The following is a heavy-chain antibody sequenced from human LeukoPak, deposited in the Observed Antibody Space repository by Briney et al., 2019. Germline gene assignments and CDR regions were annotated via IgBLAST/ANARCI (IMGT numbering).Heavy chain of an antibody. J-gene: IGHJ4*02. CDR1: GVPFSNYY. V-gene: IGHV4-34*01. Sequence: SETLSLTYAVSGVPFSNYYWSWVRQSPRQGLEWIGEINHSGYTNYNPSLKSRVTMSIDTAKNQFSLILTSVTAADAGVYYCTRAVAGHPDWGQGTLVTVSS. D-gene: IGHD6-19*01. CDR3: TRAVAGHPD. CDR2: INHSGYT.